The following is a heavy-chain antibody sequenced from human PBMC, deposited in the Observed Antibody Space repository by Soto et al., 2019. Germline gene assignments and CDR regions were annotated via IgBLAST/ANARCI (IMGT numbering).Heavy chain of an antibody. CDR3: ARDRLGYYGSELNWFDP. CDR2: ISAYNGNT. Sequence: QVQLVQSGAEVKKPGASVKVSCKASGYTFTSYGISWVRQAPGQGLEWMGWISAYNGNTNYAQKLQGRVTMTTDPSTSRAVMELRSRRSDATAVYSCARDRLGYYGSELNWFDPWGQGTLVTVSS. V-gene: IGHV1-18*01. CDR1: GYTFTSYG. D-gene: IGHD3-10*01. J-gene: IGHJ5*02.